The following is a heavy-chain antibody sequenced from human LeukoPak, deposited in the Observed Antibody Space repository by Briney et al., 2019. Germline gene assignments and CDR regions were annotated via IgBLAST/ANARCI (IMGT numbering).Heavy chain of an antibody. CDR2: IYYSGST. Sequence: PSQTLSLTCTVSGGSISSGDYYWSWIRQPPGKGLEWIVYIYYSGSTYYNPSLKSRVTISVDTSKNQFSLKLSSVTAADTAVYYCARGRGDFGVPDAFDIWGQGTMVTVSS. CDR1: GGSISSGDYY. CDR3: ARGRGDFGVPDAFDI. J-gene: IGHJ3*02. D-gene: IGHD2-21*02. V-gene: IGHV4-30-4*01.